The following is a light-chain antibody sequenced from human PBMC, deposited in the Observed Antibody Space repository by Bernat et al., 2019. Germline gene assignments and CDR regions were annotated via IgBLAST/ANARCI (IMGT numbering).Light chain of an antibody. V-gene: IGKV3-15*01. Sequence: EIVLTQSPGTLSLSPGERATLSCRASQSVSSSYLAWYQQKPGQAPRLLIYGASTRATGIPARFSGSGSGTEFTLTISSLQSEDFAVYYCQQYNNWPPLYTFGQRTKLGIK. CDR3: QQYNNWPPLYT. CDR1: QSVSSSY. CDR2: GAS. J-gene: IGKJ2*01.